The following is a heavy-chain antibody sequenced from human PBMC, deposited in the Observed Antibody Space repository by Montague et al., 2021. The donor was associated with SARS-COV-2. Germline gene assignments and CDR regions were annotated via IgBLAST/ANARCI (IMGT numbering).Heavy chain of an antibody. CDR1: GGSISSSSYY. Sequence: SETLSLTCTVSGGSISSSSYYWGWIRQPPGKGLEWMGSIYYSGSTYYNPSLKSRVTISVDTSKNQFSLKLSSVTAADTAVYYCAKLLWFRGGFDYWGQGTLVTVSS. V-gene: IGHV4-39*07. J-gene: IGHJ4*02. CDR2: IYYSGST. CDR3: AKLLWFRGGFDY. D-gene: IGHD3-10*01.